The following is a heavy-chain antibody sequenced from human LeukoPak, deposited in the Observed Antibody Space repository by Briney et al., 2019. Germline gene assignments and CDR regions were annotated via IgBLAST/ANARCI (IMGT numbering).Heavy chain of an antibody. V-gene: IGHV4-34*01. CDR2: IYHSGGA. Sequence: PSETLSLTCAVYGGSFSGYYWSWIRQPPGKGLEWIGEIYHSGGANYNPSLKSRVTISVDKSKNQFSLKLSSVTAADTAVYYCARYYCSGGSCYYDYWGQGTLVTVSS. J-gene: IGHJ4*02. D-gene: IGHD2-15*01. CDR1: GGSFSGYY. CDR3: ARYYCSGGSCYYDY.